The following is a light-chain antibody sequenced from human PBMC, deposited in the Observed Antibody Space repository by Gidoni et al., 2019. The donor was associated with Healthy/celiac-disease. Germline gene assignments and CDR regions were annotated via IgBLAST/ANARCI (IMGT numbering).Light chain of an antibody. CDR2: DSS. CDR1: QSVSRY. J-gene: IGKJ5*01. V-gene: IGKV3-11*01. CDR3: QQRSNWPPIT. Sequence: EIVLTQSPATLSLSPGERATLACRASQSVSRYLAWYQQTPGQAPRLLIYDSSNRATGIPARFSGSVSGTDFTLTISSLEPEDFAVYYCQQRSNWPPITFGQXTRLEIK.